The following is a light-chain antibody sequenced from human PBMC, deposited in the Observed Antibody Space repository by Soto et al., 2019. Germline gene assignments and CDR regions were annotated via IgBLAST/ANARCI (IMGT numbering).Light chain of an antibody. J-gene: IGLJ2*01. CDR1: SSNIGSNT. CDR2: SNN. V-gene: IGLV1-44*01. CDR3: AAWDDSLNGVV. Sequence: QSVLTQPPSASGTPGQRVTISCSGSSSNIGSNTVNWYQQLPGTAPKLLISSNNQRPSGVPDRFSGSKSGTSASLAISGLQSEDEADYYCAAWDDSLNGVVVGGGTKLTVL.